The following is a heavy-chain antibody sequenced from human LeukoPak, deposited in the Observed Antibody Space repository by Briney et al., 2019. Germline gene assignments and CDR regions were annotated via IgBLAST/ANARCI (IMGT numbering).Heavy chain of an antibody. Sequence: GGSLRLSCAASGFTFSSSGMNWVRQAPGKGLEWVSAISGTGGNIYYADSVKGRFIISRDNAKSSVYLQLNSLRADDTAIYYCAKDIPGGGDDYWGQGTLVTVSS. CDR1: GFTFSSSG. CDR2: ISGTGGNI. D-gene: IGHD2-21*02. J-gene: IGHJ4*02. V-gene: IGHV3-23*01. CDR3: AKDIPGGGDDY.